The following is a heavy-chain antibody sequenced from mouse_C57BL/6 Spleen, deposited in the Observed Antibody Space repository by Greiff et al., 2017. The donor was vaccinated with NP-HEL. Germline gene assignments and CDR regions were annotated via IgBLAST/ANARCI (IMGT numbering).Heavy chain of an antibody. Sequence: QVQLKQSGPGLVQPSQSLSITCTVSGFSLTSYGVHWVRQSPGKGLEWLGVIWSGGSTDYNAAFISRLSISKDNSKCQVFFKMNSLQAGDTAIYYCARGGGRDYFDFWGKGTTLTVSS. CDR1: GFSLTSYG. D-gene: IGHD3-3*01. V-gene: IGHV2-2*01. CDR2: IWSGGST. J-gene: IGHJ2*01. CDR3: ARGGGRDYFDF.